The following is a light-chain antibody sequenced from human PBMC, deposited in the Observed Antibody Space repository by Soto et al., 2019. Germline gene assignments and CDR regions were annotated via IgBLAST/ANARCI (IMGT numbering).Light chain of an antibody. CDR2: EAS. V-gene: IGKV1-9*01. CDR3: QQLYTLPFT. J-gene: IGKJ5*01. Sequence: DIQLTQSPSLLSASIGERVTITCRASHDVSTFFAWYQQEPWKAPKLLIYEASTLQSGVPSRFSGSGSGTEFTLTISGLLPEDFAAYHCQQLYTLPFTFGQGTRLEIK. CDR1: HDVSTF.